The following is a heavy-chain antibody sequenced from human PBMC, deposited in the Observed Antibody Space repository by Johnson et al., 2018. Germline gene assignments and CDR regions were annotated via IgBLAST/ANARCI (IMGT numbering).Heavy chain of an antibody. Sequence: QVQLQESGGGVVQPGRSLRLSCAASGFTFSSYGMHWVRQAPGKGLEWVAVIWYDGSNKYYADSMKGRFTISRENSKNTLYLQINSRRAEDTAVYYCARARSGYGISYGMDVWGQGTTVTVSS. CDR1: GFTFSSYG. CDR3: ARARSGYGISYGMDV. CDR2: IWYDGSNK. V-gene: IGHV3-33*01. J-gene: IGHJ6*02. D-gene: IGHD5-12*01.